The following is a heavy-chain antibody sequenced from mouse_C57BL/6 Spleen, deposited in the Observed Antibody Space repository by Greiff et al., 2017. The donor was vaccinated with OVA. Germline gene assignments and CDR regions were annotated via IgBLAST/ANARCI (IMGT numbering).Heavy chain of an antibody. CDR2: IYPGGGYT. CDR3: ARKGSSPFDY. CDR1: GYTFTNYW. V-gene: IGHV1-63*01. D-gene: IGHD1-1*01. Sequence: QVQLQQSGAELVRPGTSVKMSCKASGYTFTNYWIGWAKQRPGHGLEWIGDIYPGGGYTNYNEKFKGKATLTAEKSSSTAYMQFSSLTSEDSAIYYCARKGSSPFDYWGQGTTLTVSS. J-gene: IGHJ2*01.